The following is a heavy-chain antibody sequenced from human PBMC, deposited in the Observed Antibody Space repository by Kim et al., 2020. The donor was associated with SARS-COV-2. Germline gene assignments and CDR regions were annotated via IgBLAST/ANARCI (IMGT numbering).Heavy chain of an antibody. CDR3: ARGGTIMSSAIDY. CDR2: INPNSGGT. J-gene: IGHJ4*02. Sequence: ASVKVSCKASGYTFTGYYMHWVRQAPGQGLEWMGRINPNSGGTNYAQKFQGRVTMTRDTSISTAYMELSRLRSDDTAVYYCARGGTIMSSAIDYWGQGTLVTVSS. V-gene: IGHV1-2*06. CDR1: GYTFTGYY. D-gene: IGHD3-16*01.